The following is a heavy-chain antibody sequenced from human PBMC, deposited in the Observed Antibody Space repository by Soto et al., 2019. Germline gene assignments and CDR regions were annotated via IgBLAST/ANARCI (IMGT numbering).Heavy chain of an antibody. Sequence: GGSLRLSCAASGFTFSSYAMSWVRQAPGKGLEWVSAISGSGGSTYYADSVKGRFTISRDNSKNTLYLQMNSLRAEDTAVYYWAKEMLLYYDFWSGLFDYWGQGTLVTVSS. CDR2: ISGSGGST. CDR1: GFTFSSYA. CDR3: AKEMLLYYDFWSGLFDY. V-gene: IGHV3-23*01. D-gene: IGHD3-3*01. J-gene: IGHJ4*02.